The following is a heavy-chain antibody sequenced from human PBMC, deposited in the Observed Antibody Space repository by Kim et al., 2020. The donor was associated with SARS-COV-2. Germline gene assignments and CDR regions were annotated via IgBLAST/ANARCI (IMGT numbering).Heavy chain of an antibody. J-gene: IGHJ3*02. CDR3: AREGPSEGTAMVPWNAFDI. V-gene: IGHV4-31*03. CDR2: IYYSGST. D-gene: IGHD5-18*01. Sequence: SETLSLTCTVSGGSISSGGYYWSWIRQHPGKGLEWIGYIYYSGSTYYNPSLKSRVTISVDTSKNQFSLKLSSVTAADTAVYYCAREGPSEGTAMVPWNAFDIWGQGTMVTVSS. CDR1: GGSISSGGYY.